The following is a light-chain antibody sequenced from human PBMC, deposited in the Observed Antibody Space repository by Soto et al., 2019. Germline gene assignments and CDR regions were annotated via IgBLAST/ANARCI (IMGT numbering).Light chain of an antibody. CDR3: CSYAGSSLEV. CDR2: EVS. V-gene: IGLV2-23*02. J-gene: IGLJ1*01. Sequence: QSALTQPASVSGSPGQSITISCTGTSSDVGSYNLVSWYQQHPGKAPQLMIYEVSKRPSGVSKRFSGSKSGNTASLTISGLQAEDEADYYCCSYAGSSLEVFGTGTKLTVL. CDR1: SSDVGSYNL.